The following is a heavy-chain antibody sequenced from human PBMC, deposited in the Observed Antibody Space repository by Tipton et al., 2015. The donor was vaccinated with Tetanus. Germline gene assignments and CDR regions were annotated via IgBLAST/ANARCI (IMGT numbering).Heavy chain of an antibody. CDR2: IKSKTDGGTT. CDR3: TTSGIVGSGYQVDY. CDR1: GLFFHNAW. D-gene: IGHD1-26*01. J-gene: IGHJ4*02. V-gene: IGHV3-15*07. Sequence: SLRLSCTTSGLFFHNAWMNWVRQGPGKGLEWVGRIKSKTDGGTTDYAARVKDRFSISRDDSKDTLFLQMNSLKTEDTAVYYCTTSGIVGSGYQVDYWGRGTPVVVSS.